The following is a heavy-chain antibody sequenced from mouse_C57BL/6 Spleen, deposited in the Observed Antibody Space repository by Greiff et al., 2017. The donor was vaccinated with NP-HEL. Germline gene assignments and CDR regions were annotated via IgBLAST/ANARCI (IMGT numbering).Heavy chain of an antibody. V-gene: IGHV1-52*01. CDR3: ARWYYAMDY. J-gene: IGHJ4*01. CDR1: VYTFTSYC. Sequence: PLHPPVSALVRPLSSVTLSCTASVYTFTSYCMPLLQHMPIQCLEWICNIDPSDSETHYNQKFKDKATLTVDKSSSTAYMQLSSLTSEDSAVYYCARWYYAMDYWGQGTSVTVSS. CDR2: IDPSDSET.